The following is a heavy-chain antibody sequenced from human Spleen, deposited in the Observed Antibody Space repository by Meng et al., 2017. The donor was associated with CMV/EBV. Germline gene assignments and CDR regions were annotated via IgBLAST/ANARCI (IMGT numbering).Heavy chain of an antibody. D-gene: IGHD5-12*01. V-gene: IGHV7-4-1*02. J-gene: IGHJ5*01. Sequence: HVQLCPSGSEFKKLGASVKISCKASGYSVSAYARNWLRQDPGLGLEWMGWINTNNGNPTYAEGFRGRFVFTLETTVSTAYQEISSRKAEDTAVYYCARTLVAPNPFDSWGQGTLVTVSS. CDR3: ARTLVAPNPFDS. CDR2: INTNNGNP. CDR1: GYSVSAYA.